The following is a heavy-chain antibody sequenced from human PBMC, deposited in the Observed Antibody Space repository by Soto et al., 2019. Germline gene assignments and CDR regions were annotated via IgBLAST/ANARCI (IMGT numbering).Heavy chain of an antibody. J-gene: IGHJ6*03. CDR3: ARAVGYTAVDYYYMDV. D-gene: IGHD2-2*02. CDR2: IYYSGST. V-gene: IGHV4-59*01. CDR1: GGSISSYY. Sequence: QVQLQESGPGLVKPSETLSLTCTVSGGSISSYYWSWIRQPPGKGLEWIGYIYYSGSTNYNPSLKSRVTISVDTSKNQFSLKLSSVTAADTAVYYCARAVGYTAVDYYYMDVWGKGTTVTVSS.